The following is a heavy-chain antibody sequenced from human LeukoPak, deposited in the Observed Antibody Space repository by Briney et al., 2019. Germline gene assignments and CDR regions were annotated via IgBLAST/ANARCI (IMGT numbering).Heavy chain of an antibody. CDR2: IYFSGST. CDR1: GGSISSDY. J-gene: IGHJ6*03. D-gene: IGHD3-22*01. CDR3: ARDYYDSSGYYFPYYYYYYMDV. Sequence: SSETLSLTCTVSGGSISSDYWSWIRQPPGKGLEWIGYIYFSGSTNYNPSLKSRVTISVDTSKNQFSLKLSSVTTADTAVYYCARDYYDSSGYYFPYYYYYYMDVWGKGTTVTISS. V-gene: IGHV4-59*12.